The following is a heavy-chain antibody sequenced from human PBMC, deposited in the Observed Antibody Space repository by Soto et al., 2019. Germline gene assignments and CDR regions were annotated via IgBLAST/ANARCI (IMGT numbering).Heavy chain of an antibody. CDR2: IIPIFGTA. CDR1: GGTFSSYA. J-gene: IGHJ6*02. Sequence: QVQLVQSGAEVKKPGSSVKVSCKASGGTFSSYAISWVRQAPGQGLEWMGGIIPIFGTANYAQKFQGRVTITADKRTSTAYMEVRSLISEDTAVYYCARVLQYCSGGSCFTTYYYYYGMDVWGQGTTVTVSS. V-gene: IGHV1-69*06. D-gene: IGHD2-15*01. CDR3: ARVLQYCSGGSCFTTYYYYYGMDV.